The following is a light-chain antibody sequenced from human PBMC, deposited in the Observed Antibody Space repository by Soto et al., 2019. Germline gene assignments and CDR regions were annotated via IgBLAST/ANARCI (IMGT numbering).Light chain of an antibody. Sequence: QSALTQPASVSGSPGQSITISCTGTSSDVGRYNYVSWYQQHPGKVPKLMIYDVSDRPSGVSNRFSGSKSGNTASLTISGLQAEDEGDYYCSSHTTSSTRVFGGGTQLTVL. CDR1: SSDVGRYNY. CDR2: DVS. CDR3: SSHTTSSTRV. V-gene: IGLV2-14*01. J-gene: IGLJ3*02.